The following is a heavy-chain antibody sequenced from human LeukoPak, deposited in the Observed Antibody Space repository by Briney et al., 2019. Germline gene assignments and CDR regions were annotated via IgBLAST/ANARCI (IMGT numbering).Heavy chain of an antibody. V-gene: IGHV3-7*01. Sequence: GGSLRLSCAASGFTFSSYWMSWVRQAPGKGLEWVANIKQDGSEKYYVDSVKGRFTISRDNAKNSLYLQMNSLRPEDTAVYFCARLTWICSNGVCYSGFDYWAREPWSPPPQ. D-gene: IGHD2-8*01. CDR2: IKQDGSEK. CDR1: GFTFSSYW. CDR3: ARLTWICSNGVCYSGFDY. J-gene: IGHJ4*02.